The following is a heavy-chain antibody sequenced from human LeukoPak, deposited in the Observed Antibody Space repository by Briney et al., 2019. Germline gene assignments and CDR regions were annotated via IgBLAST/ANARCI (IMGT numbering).Heavy chain of an antibody. V-gene: IGHV3-21*01. D-gene: IGHD1-26*01. CDR1: GFTFSSYS. J-gene: IGHJ4*02. Sequence: GGSLRLSCAASGFTFSSYSMNWVRQAPGKGLEWVSSISSSSSYIYYADSVKGRFTISRDNAKNSLYLQMNSLRAEDTAVYYCARPRTVGATISYWGQGTLVTVSS. CDR3: ARPRTVGATISY. CDR2: ISSSSSYI.